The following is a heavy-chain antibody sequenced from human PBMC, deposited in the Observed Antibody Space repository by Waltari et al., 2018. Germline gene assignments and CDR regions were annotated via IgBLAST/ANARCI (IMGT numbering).Heavy chain of an antibody. CDR3: ARDRGY. D-gene: IGHD3-10*01. CDR2: IKQDGSEK. Sequence: EVQLVESGGGLVQPGGCRRLPCAGSGFPFSSYWMSWVRQAPGKGLEWVANIKQDGSEKYYVDSVKGRFTISRDNAKNSLYLQMNSLRAEDTAVYYCARDRGYWGQGTLVTVSS. CDR1: GFPFSSYW. J-gene: IGHJ4*02. V-gene: IGHV3-7*01.